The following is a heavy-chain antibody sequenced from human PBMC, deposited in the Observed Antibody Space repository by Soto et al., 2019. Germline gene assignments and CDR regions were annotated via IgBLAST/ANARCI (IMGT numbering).Heavy chain of an antibody. D-gene: IGHD2-21*02. CDR3: ATKVRVTNYLYYGMDV. Sequence: QVQLVESGGGVVQPGRALRLSCAASGVSFNTSGMHWVRQAQGKGLEWVAVIAFDGSQEFYGDSVRGRFTSSRDNSKNTLFLQMKSLTPEDTAVYYCATKVRVTNYLYYGMDVWGQGPTVTVSS. V-gene: IGHV3-30*03. CDR1: GVSFNTSG. J-gene: IGHJ6*02. CDR2: IAFDGSQE.